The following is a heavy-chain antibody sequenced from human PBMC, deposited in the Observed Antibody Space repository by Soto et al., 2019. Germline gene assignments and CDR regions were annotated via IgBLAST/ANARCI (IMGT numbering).Heavy chain of an antibody. CDR2: IIPIFGTA. J-gene: IGHJ6*02. Sequence: ASVKVSCKASGGTFSSYAISWVRQAPGQGLEWMGGIIPIFGTANYAQKFQGRVTITADESTSTAYMELSSLRSEDTAVYYCASLSWNCRSTSCLIEYYYGMDVWGQGTTVTGPS. V-gene: IGHV1-69*13. D-gene: IGHD2-2*01. CDR1: GGTFSSYA. CDR3: ASLSWNCRSTSCLIEYYYGMDV.